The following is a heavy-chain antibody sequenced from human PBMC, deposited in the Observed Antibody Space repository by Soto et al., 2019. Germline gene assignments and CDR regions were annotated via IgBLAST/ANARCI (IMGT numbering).Heavy chain of an antibody. V-gene: IGHV3-23*01. D-gene: IGHD4-17*01. CDR1: GFTFSSYA. Sequence: GGSLRLSCAASGFTFSSYAMSWVRQAPGKGLEWVSAISGSGGSTYYADSVKGRFTISRDNSKNTLYLQMNSLRAEDTAVYYCATEGTVTTLSYAEYFQHWGQGTLVTVSS. J-gene: IGHJ1*01. CDR2: ISGSGGST. CDR3: ATEGTVTTLSYAEYFQH.